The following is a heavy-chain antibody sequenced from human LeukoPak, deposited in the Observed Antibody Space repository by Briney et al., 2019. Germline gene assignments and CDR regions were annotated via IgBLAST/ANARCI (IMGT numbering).Heavy chain of an antibody. CDR2: INPYSGAI. J-gene: IGHJ4*02. V-gene: IGHV1-2*02. Sequence: GASVKVSCKSSGFTFTDEYIHWVRQAPGQGLEWMGWINPYSGAINYAQKFQGRVTLTRDTSISTAYMGLSRLTSGDTAVYYCARDPKSQLLLDYWGQGTLVTVSS. CDR3: ARDPKSQLLLDY. D-gene: IGHD2-2*01. CDR1: GFTFTDEY.